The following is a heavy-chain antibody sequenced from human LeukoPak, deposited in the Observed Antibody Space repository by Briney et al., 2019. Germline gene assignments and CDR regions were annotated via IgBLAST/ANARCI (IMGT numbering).Heavy chain of an antibody. D-gene: IGHD2-2*01. CDR3: ARGASSVVVPAAITWFDP. Sequence: SQTLSLTCTVSGGSISSGGYYWSWIRQHPGKGLEWIGYIYYSGSTYYNPSLKSRVIISVDTSKNQFSLKLSSVTAADTAVYYCARGASSVVVPAAITWFDPWGQGTLVTVSS. V-gene: IGHV4-31*03. CDR2: IYYSGST. J-gene: IGHJ5*02. CDR1: GGSISSGGYY.